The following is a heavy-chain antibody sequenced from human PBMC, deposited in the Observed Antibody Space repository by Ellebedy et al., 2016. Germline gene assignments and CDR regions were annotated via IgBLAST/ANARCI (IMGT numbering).Heavy chain of an antibody. D-gene: IGHD1-20*01. Sequence: GGSLRLSCAASGFTFSGSAVHWVRQASGKGLEWVGRIRSKVDNYATSYAASVRGRFTVSRDDSKNTAFLLMNSLKTEDTAVYYCTSGVTGSSKLDPWGQGTLVTVSS. V-gene: IGHV3-73*01. CDR2: IRSKVDNYAT. CDR1: GFTFSGSA. CDR3: TSGVTGSSKLDP. J-gene: IGHJ5*02.